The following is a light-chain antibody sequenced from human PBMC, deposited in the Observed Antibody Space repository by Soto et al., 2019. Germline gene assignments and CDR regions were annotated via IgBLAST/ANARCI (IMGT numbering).Light chain of an antibody. CDR3: QQSYSTPPT. V-gene: IGKV1-5*01. Sequence: DIQMTQSPSTLSASVGDRVTITCRASQSLGIWLAWHQQKPGKAPKLLIYDASTLKSGVPSRFSGSGSGTKFTLTISSLQPEDFATYYCQQSYSTPPTFGQGTKVDI. J-gene: IGKJ1*01. CDR1: QSLGIW. CDR2: DAS.